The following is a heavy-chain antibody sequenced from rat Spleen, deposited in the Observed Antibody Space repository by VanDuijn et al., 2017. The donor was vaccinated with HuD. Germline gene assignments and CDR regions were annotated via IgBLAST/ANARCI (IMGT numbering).Heavy chain of an antibody. CDR1: GFTFSNYY. V-gene: IGHV5-25*01. CDR3: ASGRPYYYSGDLFDY. CDR2: ISTGGGNT. J-gene: IGHJ2*01. D-gene: IGHD1-1*01. Sequence: EVQLVESGGGLVQPGRSMKLSCAALGFTFSNYYMAWVRQAPTKGLEWVASISTGGGNTYYRDSVKGRFTISRDNAKSTLYLQMDSLRSEDTATYYCASGRPYYYSGDLFDYWGQGVMVTVSS.